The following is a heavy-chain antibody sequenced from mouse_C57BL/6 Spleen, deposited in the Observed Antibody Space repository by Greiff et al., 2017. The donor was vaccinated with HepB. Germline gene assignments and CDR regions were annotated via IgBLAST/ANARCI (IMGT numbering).Heavy chain of an antibody. CDR2: IDPSDSYT. Sequence: QVQLKQPGAELVKPGASVKLSCKASGYTFTSYWMQWVKQRPGQGLEWIGEIDPSDSYTNYNQKFKGKATLTVDTSSSTAYMQLSSLTSEDSAVYYCARKATMITTSYFDYWGQGTTRTVSS. D-gene: IGHD2-4*01. CDR3: ARKATMITTSYFDY. V-gene: IGHV1-50*01. CDR1: GYTFTSYW. J-gene: IGHJ2*01.